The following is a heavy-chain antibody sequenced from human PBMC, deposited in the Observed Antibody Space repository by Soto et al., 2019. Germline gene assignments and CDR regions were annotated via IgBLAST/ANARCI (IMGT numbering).Heavy chain of an antibody. CDR1: GFTFSSYD. J-gene: IGHJ4*02. Sequence: GGSLRLSCAASGFTFSSYDMHWVRQATGKGLERVSAIGTAGDTYYPGSVKGRFTISRENAKNSLYLQMNSLRAGDTAVYYCARAISSWYPDYWGQGTLVTVS. V-gene: IGHV3-13*01. CDR2: IGTAGDT. D-gene: IGHD6-13*01. CDR3: ARAISSWYPDY.